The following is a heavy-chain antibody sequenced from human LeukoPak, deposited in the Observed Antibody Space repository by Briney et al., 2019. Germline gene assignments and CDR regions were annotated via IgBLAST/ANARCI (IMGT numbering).Heavy chain of an antibody. Sequence: GGSLRLSCIAAGFVFSRDNMNWVRQAAGEGLEWVAHISETIYYADSVQGRFTISRDNAKNSLYLQMSNLRVDDTAMYYCVREVGRPKTFYFDSWGRGTPVTVSS. J-gene: IGHJ4*02. CDR2: ISETI. CDR1: GFVFSRDN. CDR3: VREVGRPKTFYFDS. D-gene: IGHD3-16*01. V-gene: IGHV3-48*04.